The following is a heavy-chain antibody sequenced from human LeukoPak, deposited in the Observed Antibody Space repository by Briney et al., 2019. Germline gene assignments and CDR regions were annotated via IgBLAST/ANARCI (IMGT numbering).Heavy chain of an antibody. CDR3: ARVRVVVRYFDY. CDR1: GFTFSSYN. D-gene: IGHD3-22*01. V-gene: IGHV3-21*01. J-gene: IGHJ4*02. CDR2: ISSSSSYI. Sequence: PGGSLRLSCAASGFTFSSYNMNWVRQAPGKGLEWVSSISSSSSYIYYADSVKGRFTISRDNAKNSPYLQMNSLRAEDTAVYYCARVRVVVRYFDYWGQGTLVTVSS.